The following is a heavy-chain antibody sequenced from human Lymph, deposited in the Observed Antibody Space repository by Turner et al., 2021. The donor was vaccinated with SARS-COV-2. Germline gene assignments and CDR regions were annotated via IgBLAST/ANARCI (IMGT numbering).Heavy chain of an antibody. Sequence: QVQLVASGGGVGQPGRSLRLFCTASGFPFSSYGMHWVRQAPGKGREWVAVMGYDGSNRYYADYGKSRFTISRDNTKNTLYLQMNSLRAEGTAVYYCARVKRDNCDDLGYYYGMDVWGQGTTVTVSS. V-gene: IGHV3-33*01. CDR1: GFPFSSYG. CDR2: MGYDGSNR. CDR3: ARVKRDNCDDLGYYYGMDV. D-gene: IGHD1-26*01. J-gene: IGHJ6*02.